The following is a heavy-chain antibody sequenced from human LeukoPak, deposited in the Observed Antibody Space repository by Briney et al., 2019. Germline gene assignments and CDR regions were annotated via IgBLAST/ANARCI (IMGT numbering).Heavy chain of an antibody. J-gene: IGHJ4*02. V-gene: IGHV3-23*01. CDR2: ISHSSDHT. CDR3: ARLSGTFGPTSLVLDY. Sequence: GGSLRLSCAPSGFPFNTYAVTWVRQAPGKGLEWVSPISHSSDHTYYPDSVKGRFTISRDHSKNTLYLQLNNLGAEDTAVYYGARLSGTFGPTSLVLDYWGQGALVSVSS. CDR1: GFPFNTYA. D-gene: IGHD3-16*01.